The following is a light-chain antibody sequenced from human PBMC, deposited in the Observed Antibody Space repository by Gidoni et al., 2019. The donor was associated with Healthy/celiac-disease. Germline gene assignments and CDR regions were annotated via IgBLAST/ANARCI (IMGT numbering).Light chain of an antibody. CDR2: DAS. CDR3: QQRSNWLLT. Sequence: IVLTQSPATLSLSPGERATLSCRASQSVSSYLAWYQQKPGQAPRLLIYDASNRATGIPARFSGSGSGTDFTLTISSLEPEDFAVYSCQQRSNWLLTFGGGTKVEIK. J-gene: IGKJ4*01. CDR1: QSVSSY. V-gene: IGKV3-11*01.